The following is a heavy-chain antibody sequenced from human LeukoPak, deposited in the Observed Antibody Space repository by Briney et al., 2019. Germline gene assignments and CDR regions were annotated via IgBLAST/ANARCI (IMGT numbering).Heavy chain of an antibody. Sequence: GGSLRLSCAASGFTFSSYGMNWVRQAPGKGLEWVSFISSSSSPIYYADSVKGRFTISRDNAKNSLYLQMNSLRAEDTAVYYCARKYCSSTSCYFTNMDVWGKGTTVTVSS. J-gene: IGHJ6*03. CDR1: GFTFSSYG. V-gene: IGHV3-48*01. CDR3: ARKYCSSTSCYFTNMDV. CDR2: ISSSSSPI. D-gene: IGHD2-2*01.